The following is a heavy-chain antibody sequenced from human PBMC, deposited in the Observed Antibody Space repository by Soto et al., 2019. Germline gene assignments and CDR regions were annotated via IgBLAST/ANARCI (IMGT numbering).Heavy chain of an antibody. V-gene: IGHV3-73*01. CDR1: GFTFRGAA. Sequence: EVQLVEAGGGLVQPGGSLKLSCAASGFTFRGAAMHRVRQASGKGLEWVGRIRSKANSYATAYAASVKGRFTISRDDSKNTAYLQMNSLKTEDTAVYYCTRLPDYWGQGTLVTVSS. CDR3: TRLPDY. CDR2: IRSKANSYAT. J-gene: IGHJ4*02.